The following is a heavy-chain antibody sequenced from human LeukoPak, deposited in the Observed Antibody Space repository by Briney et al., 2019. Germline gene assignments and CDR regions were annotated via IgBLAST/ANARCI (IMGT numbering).Heavy chain of an antibody. Sequence: SETLSLTCAVYGGSFSGYYWSWIRQPPGKGLEWIEEINHSGSTNYNPSLKSRVTISVDTSKNQFSLKLSSVTAADTAVYYCARHRSGWLQSSFDYWGQGTLVTVSS. CDR1: GGSFSGYY. J-gene: IGHJ4*02. CDR2: INHSGST. CDR3: ARHRSGWLQSSFDY. V-gene: IGHV4-34*01. D-gene: IGHD5-24*01.